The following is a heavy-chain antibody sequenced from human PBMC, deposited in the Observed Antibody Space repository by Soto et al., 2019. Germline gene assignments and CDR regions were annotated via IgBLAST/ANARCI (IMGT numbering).Heavy chain of an antibody. CDR1: GGSISSSSYY. Sequence: SETLSLTCTVSGGSISSSSYYWGWIRQPPGKGLEWIGSIYYSGSTYYNPSLKSRVTISVDTSKNQFSLKLSSVTAADTAVYFCARRQQLWIGMDVWGQGITVTVFS. D-gene: IGHD6-13*01. CDR3: ARRQQLWIGMDV. J-gene: IGHJ6*02. V-gene: IGHV4-39*01. CDR2: IYYSGST.